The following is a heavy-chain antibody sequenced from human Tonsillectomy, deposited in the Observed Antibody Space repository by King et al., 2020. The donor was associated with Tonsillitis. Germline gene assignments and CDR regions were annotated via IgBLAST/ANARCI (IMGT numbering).Heavy chain of an antibody. D-gene: IGHD1-1*01. J-gene: IGHJ4*02. CDR2: IKHYGTEI. CDR3: ARVKSRPGTWTYYFDS. Sequence: DVQLVESGGGLVQPGGSLRLSCAASGFTFYTHWMTWVRQAPGKGLEWVANIKHYGTEIYYVDSVKGRFTISRDNAKNSLYLQMNSLRVEDTAVYYCARVKSRPGTWTYYFDSWGRGTLFTVSS. V-gene: IGHV3-7*01. CDR1: GFTFYTHW.